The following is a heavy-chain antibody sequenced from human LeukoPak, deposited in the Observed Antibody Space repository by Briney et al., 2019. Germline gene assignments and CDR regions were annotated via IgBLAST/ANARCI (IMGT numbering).Heavy chain of an antibody. CDR1: GFTFSSYT. V-gene: IGHV3-7*01. D-gene: IGHD3-10*01. J-gene: IGHJ6*02. CDR2: IKEDGSET. Sequence: GGSLRLSCAASGFTFSSYTMHWVRQAPGKGLEWVANIKEDGSETYYVDSLKGRFTISRDNDKNSLFLQMNNLRAEDTAVYYCARGSPDYYGSGTYYPYYYGLDVWGQGTTVTVS. CDR3: ARGSPDYYGSGTYYPYYYGLDV.